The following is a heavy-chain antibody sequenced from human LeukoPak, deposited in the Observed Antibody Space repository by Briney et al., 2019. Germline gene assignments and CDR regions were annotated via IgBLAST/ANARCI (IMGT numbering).Heavy chain of an antibody. CDR2: ISSSSSYI. CDR3: ARDRGGRDGSYYFDY. J-gene: IGHJ4*02. CDR1: GFTFSSYS. D-gene: IGHD5-24*01. V-gene: IGHV3-21*01. Sequence: GGSLRLSCAASGFTFSSYSMNWVRQAPGKGLEWVSSISSSSSYIYYADSVKGRFTISRDNAKNSLYLQMNSLRAEDTAVYYCARDRGGRDGSYYFDYRGQGTLVTVSS.